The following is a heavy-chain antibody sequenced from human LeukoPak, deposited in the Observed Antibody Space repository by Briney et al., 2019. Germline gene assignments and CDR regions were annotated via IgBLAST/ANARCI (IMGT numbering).Heavy chain of an antibody. CDR2: IYYSGST. Sequence: SENLSLTCTVSGGSISNYYWSWIRQPPGKGLEWIGYIYYSGSTNYNPSLKSRVTISVDTSKNQFSLKLSSVTAADTAVYYCARRLAATGAFDWYFDLWGRGTLVTVSS. D-gene: IGHD6-13*01. CDR3: ARRLAATGAFDWYFDL. J-gene: IGHJ2*01. V-gene: IGHV4-59*08. CDR1: GGSISNYY.